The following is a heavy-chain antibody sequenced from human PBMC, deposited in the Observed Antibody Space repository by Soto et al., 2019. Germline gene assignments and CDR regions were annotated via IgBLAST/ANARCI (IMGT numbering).Heavy chain of an antibody. J-gene: IGHJ5*02. CDR3: ASGHRFSDSFDP. CDR2: IYSSGRP. Sequence: PSETVPLRCSASRGGGGTYYWTWIRQTPGKGLEWLGRIYSSGRPKYTPALQSRVTMSTDTSNNQFSLRLTSVTAADTAAYSCASGHRFSDSFDPCGQRPLVT. CDR1: RGGGGTYY. D-gene: IGHD3-3*01. V-gene: IGHV4-4*07.